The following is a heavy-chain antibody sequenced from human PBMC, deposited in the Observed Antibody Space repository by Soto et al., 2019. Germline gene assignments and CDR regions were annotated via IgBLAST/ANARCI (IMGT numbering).Heavy chain of an antibody. CDR3: ARPYCSSTSCHDAFDI. Sequence: QVQLVESGGGVVQPGRSLRLSCAASGFTFSSYGMHWVRQAPGKGLEWVAVIWYDGSNKYYADSVKGRFTISRDNSKNTLYLQMNSMRAEATAVYYCARPYCSSTSCHDAFDIWGQGTMVTFSS. J-gene: IGHJ3*02. D-gene: IGHD2-2*01. V-gene: IGHV3-33*01. CDR2: IWYDGSNK. CDR1: GFTFSSYG.